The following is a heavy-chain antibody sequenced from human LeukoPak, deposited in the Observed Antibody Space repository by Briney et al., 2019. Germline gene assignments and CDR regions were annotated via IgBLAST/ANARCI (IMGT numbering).Heavy chain of an antibody. CDR2: IYHTGST. CDR3: ARDRYYYDSSARYFDY. J-gene: IGHJ4*02. Sequence: SETLSLTCTISGGSVSDYYWSWIRQSPGKGLEWIGYIYHTGSTSYSPSLKSRVTMSVDTSKNQFSLKLSSVTAADTAVYYCARDRYYYDSSARYFDYWGQGTLVTVSS. V-gene: IGHV4-59*02. D-gene: IGHD3-22*01. CDR1: GGSVSDYY.